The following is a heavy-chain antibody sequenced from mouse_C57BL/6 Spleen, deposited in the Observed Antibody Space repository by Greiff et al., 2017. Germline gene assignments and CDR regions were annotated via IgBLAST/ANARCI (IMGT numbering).Heavy chain of an antibody. CDR2: INPSSGYT. V-gene: IGHV1-4*01. D-gene: IGHD2-3*01. CDR1: GYTFTSYT. J-gene: IGHJ1*03. Sequence: LVESGAELARPGASVKMSCKASGYTFTSYTMHWVKQRPGQGLEWIGYINPSSGYTKYNQKFKDKATLTADKSSSTAYMQLSSLTSEDSAVYYCARFYDGYYDWYFDVWGTGTTVTVSS. CDR3: ARFYDGYYDWYFDV.